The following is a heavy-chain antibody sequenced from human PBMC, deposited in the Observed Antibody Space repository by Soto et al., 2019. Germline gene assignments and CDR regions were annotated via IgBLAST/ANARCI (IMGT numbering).Heavy chain of an antibody. CDR3: AREGSGSYHGLGRFDY. CDR2: IWYDGSNK. CDR1: GFTFSSYG. Sequence: QVQLVESGGGVVQPGRSLRLSCAASGFTFSSYGMHWVRQAPGKGLEWVAVIWYDGSNKYYADSVKGRFTISRDNSKNTLYQQMNSLRAEDTAVYYCAREGSGSYHGLGRFDYWGQGTLVTVSS. V-gene: IGHV3-33*01. D-gene: IGHD1-26*01. J-gene: IGHJ4*02.